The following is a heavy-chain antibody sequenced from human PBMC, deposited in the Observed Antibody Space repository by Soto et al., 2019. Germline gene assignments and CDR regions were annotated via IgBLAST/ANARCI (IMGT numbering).Heavy chain of an antibody. Sequence: ASVKVSCKASGYTFTSYGISWVRQAPGQGLEWMGWISAYNGNTNYAQKLQGRVTMTTDTSTSTAYMELRSLRSDDTAVYYCARDLGISRPGIVLMVHASEAYVNDYWGQGTLVTVSS. J-gene: IGHJ4*02. V-gene: IGHV1-18*01. CDR3: ARDLGISRPGIVLMVHASEAYVNDY. CDR2: ISAYNGNT. D-gene: IGHD2-8*01. CDR1: GYTFTSYG.